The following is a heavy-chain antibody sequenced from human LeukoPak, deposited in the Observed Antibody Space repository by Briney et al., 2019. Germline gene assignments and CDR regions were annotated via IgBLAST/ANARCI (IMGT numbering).Heavy chain of an antibody. J-gene: IGHJ4*02. CDR2: ISGSGGST. CDR3: AKDAGYFDWLSDY. CDR1: GVTFSSYA. D-gene: IGHD3-9*01. Sequence: GGSLRLSCAASGVTFSSYAVSWVRQAPGKGLEWVSAISGSGGSTYYADSVKGRFTISRDNSKNTLYLQMNSLRAEDTAVYYCAKDAGYFDWLSDYWGQGTLVTVSS. V-gene: IGHV3-23*01.